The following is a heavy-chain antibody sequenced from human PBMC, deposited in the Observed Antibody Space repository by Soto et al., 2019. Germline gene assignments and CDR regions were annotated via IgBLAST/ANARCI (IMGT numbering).Heavy chain of an antibody. J-gene: IGHJ4*02. V-gene: IGHV3-30-3*01. CDR2: ISYDGSNK. CDR1: GFTFSTYA. CDR3: ARDRPSPYCSSTSCSSYFDY. Sequence: GGSLRLSCAASGFTFSTYAMQWVRQAPGKGLEWVAVISYDGSNKYYADSVKGRFTISRDNSKNTLYLQMNSLRAEDTAVYYCARDRPSPYCSSTSCSSYFDYWGQGTLVTSPQ. D-gene: IGHD2-2*01.